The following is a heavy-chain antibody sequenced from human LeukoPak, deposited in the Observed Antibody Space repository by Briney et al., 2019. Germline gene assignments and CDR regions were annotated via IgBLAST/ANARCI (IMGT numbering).Heavy chain of an antibody. CDR1: GYSFTGFY. J-gene: IGHJ6*02. CDR3: ARRHYNAMDV. Sequence: ASVKVSCKASGYSFTGFYMYWVRQAPGQGLEWMGWFNPNSGGTNYAQKFQGRVTMTRDTPISTAYMELSGLRSDDTAVYYCARRHYNAMDVWGQGTTVTVSS. CDR2: FNPNSGGT. V-gene: IGHV1-2*02.